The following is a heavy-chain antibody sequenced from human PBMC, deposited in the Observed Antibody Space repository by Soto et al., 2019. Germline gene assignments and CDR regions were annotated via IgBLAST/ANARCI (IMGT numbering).Heavy chain of an antibody. Sequence: QVQLQESGPGLVKPSQTLSLTCTVSGGSISSGGYYWSWIRQHPGKGLEWIGYIYYSGSTYYNPSLXSGVXIXLDTSKNQFSLKLSSVTAADTAVYYCARRYGGNFDYWGQGTLVTVSS. D-gene: IGHD2-15*01. CDR2: IYYSGST. V-gene: IGHV4-31*03. CDR3: ARRYGGNFDY. J-gene: IGHJ4*02. CDR1: GGSISSGGYY.